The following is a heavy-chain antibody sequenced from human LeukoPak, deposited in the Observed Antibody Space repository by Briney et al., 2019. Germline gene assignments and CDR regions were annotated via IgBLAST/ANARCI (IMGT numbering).Heavy chain of an antibody. CDR1: GFTFSSYA. J-gene: IGHJ4*02. Sequence: PGGSLRLSCAASGFTFSSYAMSWVRQAPGKGLEWVSGISISGTGTYYADSVKGRFTISRDNAKSLLYLQMNSLRAEDTAVYYCARCCGGSYYHSDDYWGQGTLVTVSS. CDR3: ARCCGGSYYHSDDY. V-gene: IGHV3-21*06. D-gene: IGHD2-15*01. CDR2: ISISGTGT.